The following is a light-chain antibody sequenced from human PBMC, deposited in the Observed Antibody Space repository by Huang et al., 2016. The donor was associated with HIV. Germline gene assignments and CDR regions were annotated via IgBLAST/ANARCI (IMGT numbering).Light chain of an antibody. V-gene: IGKV3-11*01. CDR1: QSVSNY. CDR2: DES. J-gene: IGKJ5*01. Sequence: EILLTQSPATLSLSPGERVTLSCRANQSVSNYLAWYQQKAGQAPRLLIYDESNRATDIPARCSGTGSGTDFTLTISSLEPEDCAVYFCQSRSTWPPITFGQGTRLEIK. CDR3: QSRSTWPPIT.